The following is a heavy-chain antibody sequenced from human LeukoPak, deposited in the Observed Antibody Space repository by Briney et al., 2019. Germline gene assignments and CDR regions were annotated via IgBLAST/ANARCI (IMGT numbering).Heavy chain of an antibody. J-gene: IGHJ3*02. V-gene: IGHV4-59*01. Sequence: SETLSLTCTVSGGSISSYYWSWIRQPPGRGLEWIGYIYYSGSTNYNPSLKSRVTISVDTSKNQFSLKLSSVTAADTAVYYCARDHTTNLAFDIWGQGTMVTVSS. CDR2: IYYSGST. D-gene: IGHD1-26*01. CDR3: ARDHTTNLAFDI. CDR1: GGSISSYY.